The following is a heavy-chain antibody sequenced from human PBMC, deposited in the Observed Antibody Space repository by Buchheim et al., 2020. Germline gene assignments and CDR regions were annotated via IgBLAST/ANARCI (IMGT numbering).Heavy chain of an antibody. Sequence: EVQLLESGGGLVQPGGSLRLSCAASGFTFSSYAMSWVRQAPGKGLEWVSAISGSGGSTYYADSVKGRFTISRDNSKNTLYLQMNSLRAEDTAVYYCAIPGMKGYDSSGYYWRIINFGYWGQGTL. CDR3: AIPGMKGYDSSGYYWRIINFGY. CDR1: GFTFSSYA. J-gene: IGHJ4*02. D-gene: IGHD3-22*01. CDR2: ISGSGGST. V-gene: IGHV3-23*01.